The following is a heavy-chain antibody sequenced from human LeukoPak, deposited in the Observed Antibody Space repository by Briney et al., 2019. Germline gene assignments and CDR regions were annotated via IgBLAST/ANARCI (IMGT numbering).Heavy chain of an antibody. D-gene: IGHD3-10*01. CDR2: FDPEDGET. V-gene: IGHV1-24*01. CDR1: GYTLTELS. Sequence: ASVKVSCKVSGYTLTELSMHWVRQAPGNGHEWMRGFDPEDGETIYAQKFQGRVTMTEDTSTDTAYMELSSLRSEDTAVYYCATILHSGLWFRELQLDYWGQGTLVTVSS. CDR3: ATILHSGLWFRELQLDY. J-gene: IGHJ4*02.